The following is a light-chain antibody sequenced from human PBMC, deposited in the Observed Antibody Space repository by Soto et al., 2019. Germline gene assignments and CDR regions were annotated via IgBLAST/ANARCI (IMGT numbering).Light chain of an antibody. CDR1: QSVGSY. J-gene: IGKJ5*01. CDR3: QQSSNWPPIT. V-gene: IGKV3-11*01. Sequence: EVVLTQSPATLSLSPGERATLSCRASQSVGSYLAWFQQKPGQAPRLLIYDASNRATGIPARFSGSGYGTDYTLNISHIEPEDFAVYYCQQSSNWPPITFGQGTRLEIK. CDR2: DAS.